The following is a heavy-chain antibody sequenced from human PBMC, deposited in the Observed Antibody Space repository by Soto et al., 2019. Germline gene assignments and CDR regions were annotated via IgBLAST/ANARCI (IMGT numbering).Heavy chain of an antibody. CDR2: ISGSGGST. J-gene: IGHJ4*02. V-gene: IGHV3-23*01. CDR1: GGSISSRGYY. Sequence: ETLSLTCTVSGGSISSRGYYWGWIRQPPGKGLEWVSAISGSGGSTYYADSVKGRFTISRDNSKNTLYLQMNSLRAEDTAVYYCAYSSTPFDYWGQGTLVTVSS. D-gene: IGHD6-13*01. CDR3: AYSSTPFDY.